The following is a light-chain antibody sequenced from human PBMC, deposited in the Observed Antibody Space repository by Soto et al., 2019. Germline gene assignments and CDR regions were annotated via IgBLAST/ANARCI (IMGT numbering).Light chain of an antibody. Sequence: DIQMTQSPSSLSASLRDRVTITCRASQSINTYLNWYQQKPGKAPVLLIYTASSLQSGVPSRFSGSGSGTDFTLTISRLRPEDFATYDGQQSYSTPPTFGQGTKVEIK. CDR2: TAS. V-gene: IGKV1-39*01. J-gene: IGKJ1*01. CDR3: QQSYSTPPT. CDR1: QSINTY.